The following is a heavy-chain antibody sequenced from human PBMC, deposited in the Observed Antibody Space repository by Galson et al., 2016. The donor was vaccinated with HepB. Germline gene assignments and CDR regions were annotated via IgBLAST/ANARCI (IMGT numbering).Heavy chain of an antibody. Sequence: TLSLTCNVFGDSMSRDVYYWSWIRQHPGKGLEWIGYIHSSGSAHYTPSLKSRVIISLDTSQNQFFLKLTSVTAADTAVYYCARDEDSNYAWFDPWGQGTLVTVSS. CDR3: ARDEDSNYAWFDP. CDR2: IHSSGSA. J-gene: IGHJ5*02. D-gene: IGHD4-11*01. CDR1: GDSMSRDVYY. V-gene: IGHV4-31*03.